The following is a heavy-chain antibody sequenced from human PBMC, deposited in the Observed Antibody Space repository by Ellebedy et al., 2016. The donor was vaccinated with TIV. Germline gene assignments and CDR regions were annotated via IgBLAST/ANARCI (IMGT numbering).Heavy chain of an antibody. V-gene: IGHV4-34*01. CDR1: GGSFSGYY. CDR2: INHSGST. D-gene: IGHD2-15*01. Sequence: GSLRLSXAVYGGSFSGYYWSWIRQPPGKGLEWIGEINHSGSTNYNPSLKSRVTISVDTSKNQFSLKLSSVTAADTAVYYCARDPYCSGGSCYSRGYYYYGMDVWGQGTTVTVSS. J-gene: IGHJ6*02. CDR3: ARDPYCSGGSCYSRGYYYYGMDV.